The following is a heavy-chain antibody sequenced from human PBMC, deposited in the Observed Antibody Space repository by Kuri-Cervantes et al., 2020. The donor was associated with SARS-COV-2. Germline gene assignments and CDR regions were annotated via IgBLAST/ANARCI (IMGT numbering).Heavy chain of an antibody. CDR3: ASPSPKRSHYYYYGMDV. Sequence: GSLRLSCTVSGGSISSSSYYWGWIRQPPGKGLEWIGSIYHSGSTYYNPSLKSRVTISVDTSKNQFSLKLSSVTAADTAVYYCASPSPKRSHYYYYGMDVWGQGTTVTVSS. D-gene: IGHD6-25*01. V-gene: IGHV4-39*01. J-gene: IGHJ6*02. CDR2: IYHSGST. CDR1: GGSISSSSYY.